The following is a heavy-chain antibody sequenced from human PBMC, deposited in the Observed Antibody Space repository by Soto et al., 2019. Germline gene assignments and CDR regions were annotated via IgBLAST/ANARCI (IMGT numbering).Heavy chain of an antibody. D-gene: IGHD2-2*01. CDR3: ARSQGSSTSLEIYYSYYYGMDV. CDR1: GGTFSSYA. CDR2: IIPISDTT. V-gene: IGHV1-69*01. Sequence: QVQLVQSGAEVKKPGSSVKVSCKASGGTFSSYAISWVRQAPGQGLEWMGGIIPISDTTNYAQKFQGRVTITADESTSTAYMELSSLRSEDTAVDYCARSQGSSTSLEIYYSYYYGMDVWGQGTTVTVSS. J-gene: IGHJ6*02.